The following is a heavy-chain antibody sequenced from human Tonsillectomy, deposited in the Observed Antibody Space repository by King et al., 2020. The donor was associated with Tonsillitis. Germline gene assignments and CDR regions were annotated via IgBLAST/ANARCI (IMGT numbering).Heavy chain of an antibody. CDR3: AKVGEPHV. J-gene: IGHJ4*02. CDR1: GFTFSSYG. CDR2: ISYDENNK. D-gene: IGHD3-10*01. V-gene: IGHV3-30*18. Sequence: VQLVESGGGVVQPGRSLRLSCAASGFTFSSYGMHWVRQAPGKGLEWVAVISYDENNKYYADSVKGRFTISRDNSKNTLFLQMNSLRAADTAVYYCAKVGEPHVWGQGTLATVSS.